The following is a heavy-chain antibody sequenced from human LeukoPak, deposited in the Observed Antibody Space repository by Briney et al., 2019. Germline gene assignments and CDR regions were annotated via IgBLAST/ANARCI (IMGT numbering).Heavy chain of an antibody. Sequence: SETLSLTCAVYGGSFSGYYWSWIRQPPGKGLEWIGEINHSGSTNYNPSLKSRVTISVNTSKNQFSLKLSSVTAADTAVHYCATSTDIVVVPAARGYNWFDPWGQGTLVTVSS. CDR2: INHSGST. CDR1: GGSFSGYY. V-gene: IGHV4-34*01. J-gene: IGHJ5*02. CDR3: ATSTDIVVVPAARGYNWFDP. D-gene: IGHD2-2*01.